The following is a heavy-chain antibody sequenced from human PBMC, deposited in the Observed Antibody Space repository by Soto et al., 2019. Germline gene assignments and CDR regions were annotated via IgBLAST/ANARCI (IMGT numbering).Heavy chain of an antibody. Sequence: SETLSLTCTVSGVSISSNTHYWGWIRQPPGKGLEWIGSMSSSGSAYDNPSLKSRVTISVDTSQNQFSLKLSPVTAADTAFYYCARHLGHPDPTKKGFDYWGQGTLVTVSS. J-gene: IGHJ4*02. V-gene: IGHV4-39*01. CDR1: GVSISSNTHY. CDR2: MSSSGSA. D-gene: IGHD5-12*01. CDR3: ARHLGHPDPTKKGFDY.